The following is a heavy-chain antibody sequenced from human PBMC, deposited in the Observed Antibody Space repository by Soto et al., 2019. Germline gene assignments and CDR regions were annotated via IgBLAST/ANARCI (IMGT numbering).Heavy chain of an antibody. CDR1: GFTFSSYA. V-gene: IGHV3-23*01. J-gene: IGHJ4*02. Sequence: GSLILSCAASGFTFSSYAMSWVRHAPGKGLEWVSAIGGSGGSTYSADSVKGRFTISRDNSKNTLYLQMNSLTAEDTAVYYCAKEGIDSSGYYFDYWGQGTLVTVSS. CDR3: AKEGIDSSGYYFDY. D-gene: IGHD3-22*01. CDR2: IGGSGGST.